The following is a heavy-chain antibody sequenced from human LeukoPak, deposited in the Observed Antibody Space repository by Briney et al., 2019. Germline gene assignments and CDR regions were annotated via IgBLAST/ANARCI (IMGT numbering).Heavy chain of an antibody. Sequence: GGSLRLSCAASGFTFSDYYMSWIRQAPGKGLEWVSYISSSGSTIYYAGTVKGRFTISRDNAKNSLYLQMKSLRAEDTAVYYCAKDYYDSSGYYLDYWGQGTLVTVSS. V-gene: IGHV3-11*04. J-gene: IGHJ4*02. CDR1: GFTFSDYY. CDR2: ISSSGSTI. CDR3: AKDYYDSSGYYLDY. D-gene: IGHD3-22*01.